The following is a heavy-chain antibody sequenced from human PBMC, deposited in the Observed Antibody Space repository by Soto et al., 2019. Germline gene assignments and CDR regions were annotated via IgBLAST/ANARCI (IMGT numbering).Heavy chain of an antibody. J-gene: IGHJ4*02. V-gene: IGHV3-30*03. CDR2: ISYDGNNK. CDR1: GFTFNRYG. D-gene: IGHD3-10*01. CDR3: ARAVDITVRGVPPSDC. Sequence: QVQLVESGGGVVQPGRSLRLSCGASGFTFNRYGMHWVGQAPGKRLEWVAVISYDGNNKYYADSVKGRFTISRDNSRNTLHLQMNSLRAEDTAVYFCARAVDITVRGVPPSDCWGQGTLVIVSS.